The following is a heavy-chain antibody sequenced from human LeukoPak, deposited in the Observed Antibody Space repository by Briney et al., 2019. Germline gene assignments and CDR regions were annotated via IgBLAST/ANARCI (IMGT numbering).Heavy chain of an antibody. J-gene: IGHJ4*02. V-gene: IGHV1-2*02. D-gene: IGHD3-22*01. CDR2: INPNSGGT. CDR3: ASLNLPDSSGYYDY. CDR1: GYTFTGHY. Sequence: ASVKVSCKASGYTFTGHYMHWVRQAPGQGLEWMGWINPNSGGTNYAQKFQGRVTMTRDTSTSTAYMELSRLRSDDSAVYYCASLNLPDSSGYYDYWGQGTLVTVSS.